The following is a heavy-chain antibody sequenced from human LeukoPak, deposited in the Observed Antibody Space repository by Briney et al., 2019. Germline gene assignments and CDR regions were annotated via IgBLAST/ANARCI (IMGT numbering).Heavy chain of an antibody. CDR3: AKVSGGGLYYDGMDV. Sequence: GGSLRLSCAASGFMFSSYAMSWVRQAPGKGLEWVSVISGSGGTTYYADSVKGRFTISRDSSKNTLYLQMNSLRAEDTAVYYCAKVSGGGLYYDGMDVWGQGTTVTVSS. V-gene: IGHV3-23*01. CDR1: GFMFSSYA. CDR2: ISGSGGTT. J-gene: IGHJ6*02. D-gene: IGHD1-14*01.